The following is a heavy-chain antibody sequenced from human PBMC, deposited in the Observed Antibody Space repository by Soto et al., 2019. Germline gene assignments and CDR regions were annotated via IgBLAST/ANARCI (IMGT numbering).Heavy chain of an antibody. CDR2: ISGSGGTT. V-gene: IGHV3-23*01. CDR1: GFTFSSNA. CDR3: AKGARSSGWY. Sequence: EVQLLESGGDLVQPGGSLRLSCAASGFTFSSNAMSWVRQAPGKGLEWVSVISGSGGTTYYADSVKGRFTISRDNSKNTLYLQMNSLRTEDTAVYYCAKGARSSGWYWGQGTLVTVSS. D-gene: IGHD6-19*01. J-gene: IGHJ4*02.